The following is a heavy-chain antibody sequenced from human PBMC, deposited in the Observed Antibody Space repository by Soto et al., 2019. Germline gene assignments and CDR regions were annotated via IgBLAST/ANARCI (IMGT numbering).Heavy chain of an antibody. CDR2: IYYSGST. V-gene: IGHV4-59*08. Sequence: QVQLQESGPGLVKPSETLSLTCTVSGGSISSYYWSWIRQPPGKGLEWIGYIYYSGSTNYNPSLKGRVTISVDTSKNQFSLKLSSVTAADTAVYYCARRAGSSSSDKYYYYYYMDVWGKGTTVTVSS. D-gene: IGHD6-6*01. J-gene: IGHJ6*03. CDR1: GGSISSYY. CDR3: ARRAGSSSSDKYYYYYYMDV.